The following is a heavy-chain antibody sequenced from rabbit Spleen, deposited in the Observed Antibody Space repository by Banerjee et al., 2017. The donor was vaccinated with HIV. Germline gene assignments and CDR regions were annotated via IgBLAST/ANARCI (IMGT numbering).Heavy chain of an antibody. CDR2: IEAGGSGFT. Sequence: QSLEESGGDLVKPGASLTLTCTASGVSFTINSYMCWVRQAPGKGLEWIACIEAGGSGFTYFATWAKGRFTCSKTSSTTVTLQMTRLTAADTATYFCARDTSSSFSSYGMDLWGPGTLVTVS. V-gene: IGHV1S40*01. CDR3: ARDTSSSFSSYGMDL. CDR1: GVSFTINSY. J-gene: IGHJ6*01. D-gene: IGHD1-1*01.